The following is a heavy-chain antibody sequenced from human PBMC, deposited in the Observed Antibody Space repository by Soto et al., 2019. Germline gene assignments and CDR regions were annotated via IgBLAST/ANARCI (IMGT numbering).Heavy chain of an antibody. CDR1: GGSISFDHYH. Sequence: QVQLQESGPGLVRPSQTLSLTCTVSGGSISFDHYHWTWIRQPAGKGLEWIGYIHYSGSVYYNPSLQSRVSMSVDTSKNLFPLKLSSVTAADTAVYFCVREDDGGDRDYYGLDVWGPGTTVTVSS. J-gene: IGHJ6*02. CDR2: IHYSGSV. V-gene: IGHV4-30-4*01. CDR3: VREDDGGDRDYYGLDV. D-gene: IGHD2-21*02.